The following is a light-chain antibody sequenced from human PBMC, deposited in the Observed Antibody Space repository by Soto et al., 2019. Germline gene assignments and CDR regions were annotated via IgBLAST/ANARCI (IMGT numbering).Light chain of an antibody. Sequence: EIVLTQSPATLSSFPGDRVTLSCRASQYINTRLAWYQHRPGQAPRLLIYQTSIRAAGIPARFSASGSGTDFTLTISAVQPEDFALYYCHQRQSWPRTFGQATKVDI. J-gene: IGKJ1*01. CDR1: QYINTR. V-gene: IGKV3-11*01. CDR2: QTS. CDR3: HQRQSWPRT.